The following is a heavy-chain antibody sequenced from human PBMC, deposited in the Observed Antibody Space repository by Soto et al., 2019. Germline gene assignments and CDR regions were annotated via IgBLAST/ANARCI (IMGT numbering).Heavy chain of an antibody. J-gene: IGHJ3*02. V-gene: IGHV1-18*01. Sequence: ASVKVSCKASGYTFTSYGISWVRQAPGQGLEWMGWISAYNGNTNYAQKLQDRVTMTTDTSTSTAYMELRSLRSDDTAVYYCARGYCSSTSCSLIAFDIWGQGTMVTVSS. CDR3: ARGYCSSTSCSLIAFDI. CDR2: ISAYNGNT. CDR1: GYTFTSYG. D-gene: IGHD2-2*01.